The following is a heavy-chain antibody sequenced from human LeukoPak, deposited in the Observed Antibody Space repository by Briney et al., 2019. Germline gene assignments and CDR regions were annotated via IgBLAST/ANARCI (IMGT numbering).Heavy chain of an antibody. J-gene: IGHJ4*02. Sequence: SETLSLTCAVYGGSFSGYYWSWIRQPPGKGLERIGEINHSVSTTYIPSLKSRVTISVDTSKNQFSLKLSSVTATDTAVYYCARANAGDNSYFFDYWGQGTLVTVSS. CDR1: GGSFSGYY. CDR2: INHSVST. V-gene: IGHV4-34*01. CDR3: ARANAGDNSYFFDY. D-gene: IGHD1-20*01.